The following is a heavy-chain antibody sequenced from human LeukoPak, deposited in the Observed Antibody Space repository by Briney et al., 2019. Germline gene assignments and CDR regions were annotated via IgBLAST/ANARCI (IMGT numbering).Heavy chain of an antibody. J-gene: IGHJ4*02. CDR1: GYSISSGYY. CDR3: ARLPYHCSSSSCNPTGPDY. D-gene: IGHD2-2*01. V-gene: IGHV4-38-2*01. CDR2: IYHSGST. Sequence: NSSETLSLTCAVSGYSISSGYYWGWIRQPPGKGLEWIGNIYHSGSTYYNPSLKSRVTISVDTSKNQFSLKLGSVTAADTAVYYCARLPYHCSSSSCNPTGPDYWGQGTLVTVSS.